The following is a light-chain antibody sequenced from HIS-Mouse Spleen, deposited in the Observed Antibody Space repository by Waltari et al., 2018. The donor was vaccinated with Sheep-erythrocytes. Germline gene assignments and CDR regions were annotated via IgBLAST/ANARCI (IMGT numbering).Light chain of an antibody. J-gene: IGLJ3*02. CDR2: EGS. V-gene: IGLV2-23*01. CDR3: CSYAGSSTPWV. CDR1: SSDVGSYNL. Sequence: SPGQSITISCTGTSSDVGSYNLVSSYQQHPGKAPKLMIYEGSKRPSGVSNRFSGSKSGNTASLTISGLQAEDEADYYCCSYAGSSTPWVFGGGTKLTVL.